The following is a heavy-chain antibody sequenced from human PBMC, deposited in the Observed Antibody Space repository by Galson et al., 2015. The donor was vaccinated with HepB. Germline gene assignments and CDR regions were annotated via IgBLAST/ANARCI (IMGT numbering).Heavy chain of an antibody. V-gene: IGHV1-18*01. CDR1: GYTFASYG. Sequence: SVKVSCKASGYTFASYGITWVRQAPGQGLEWMGWISAYNGKTNYVQKFQGRVTMTTDTSTSTVYMELRSLRSDDTAVYYCARDAKSALWPPYYWGQGTLVTVSS. D-gene: IGHD5-18*01. CDR2: ISAYNGKT. CDR3: ARDAKSALWPPYY. J-gene: IGHJ4*02.